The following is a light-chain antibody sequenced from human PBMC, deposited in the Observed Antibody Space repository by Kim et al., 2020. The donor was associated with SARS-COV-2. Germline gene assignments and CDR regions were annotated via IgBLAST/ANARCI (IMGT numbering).Light chain of an antibody. Sequence: DIQMTQSPSSLSASVGDRVTITCRATQSISRYLYWYQQKPGKAPKLLIYAASSLQSGVPSRFSGSGSGTDFTLTISSLQPEDFATYYCQQSYSTLPWTFGQGTTVDIK. CDR1: QSISRY. V-gene: IGKV1-39*01. J-gene: IGKJ1*01. CDR2: AAS. CDR3: QQSYSTLPWT.